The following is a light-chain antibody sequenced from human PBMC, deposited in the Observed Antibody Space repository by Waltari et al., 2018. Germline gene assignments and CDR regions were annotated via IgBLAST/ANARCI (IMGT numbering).Light chain of an antibody. CDR1: QSTSRY. J-gene: IGKJ1*01. V-gene: IGKV3-20*01. CDR2: EAS. Sequence: EIVLTQSPGTLSLSPGERATLSCRASQSTSRYLVWYQQKPGQAPRLLIYEASRRATGIPDRFSGSGSGTDFSLTISRLEPEDFAVYYCQNYERLPATFGQGTKVEIK. CDR3: QNYERLPAT.